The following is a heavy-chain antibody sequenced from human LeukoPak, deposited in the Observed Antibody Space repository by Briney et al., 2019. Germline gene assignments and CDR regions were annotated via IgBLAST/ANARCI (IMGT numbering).Heavy chain of an antibody. J-gene: IGHJ6*02. CDR3: AKDRSMVRGVITKYYYGMDV. V-gene: IGHV3-23*01. D-gene: IGHD3-10*01. Sequence: GGSLRLSCAASGFTFSSYAMSWVRQAPGKGLEWVSAISGSGGSTYYADSVKGRFTISRDNSKNTLYLQMNSLRAEDTAVYYCAKDRSMVRGVITKYYYGMDVWGQGTTVTVSS. CDR2: ISGSGGST. CDR1: GFTFSSYA.